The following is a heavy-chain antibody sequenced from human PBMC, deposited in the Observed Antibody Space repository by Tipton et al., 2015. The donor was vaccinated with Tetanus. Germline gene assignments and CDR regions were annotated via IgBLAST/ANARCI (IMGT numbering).Heavy chain of an antibody. CDR2: ILYTGST. CDR1: GDSITTGGSY. Sequence: TLSLTCTVSGDSITTGGSYWSWIRQHPGKGLEWIGYILYTGSTYYNPSLKSRVSIFVDTSKNQFSLELTSVTAADTAVYYCARHFNSYSSYMDVWGKGTTVTVSS. CDR3: ARHFNSYSSYMDV. V-gene: IGHV4-30-4*01. D-gene: IGHD3-3*02. J-gene: IGHJ6*03.